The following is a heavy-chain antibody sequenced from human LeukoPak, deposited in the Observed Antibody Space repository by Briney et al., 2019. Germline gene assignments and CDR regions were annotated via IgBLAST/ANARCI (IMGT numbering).Heavy chain of an antibody. Sequence: SETLSLTCAVSGGSISSGGYSWSWIRQPPGKGLEWIGYIYHSGSTYYNPSLKSRVTISVDRSKNQFSLKLSSVTAADTAVYYCARGRGSSPNFDYWGQGTLVTVSP. CDR1: GGSISSGGYS. J-gene: IGHJ4*02. CDR3: ARGRGSSPNFDY. V-gene: IGHV4-30-2*01. CDR2: IYHSGST. D-gene: IGHD1-26*01.